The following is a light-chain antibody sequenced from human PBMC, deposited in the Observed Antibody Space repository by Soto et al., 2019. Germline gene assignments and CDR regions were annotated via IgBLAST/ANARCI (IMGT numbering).Light chain of an antibody. J-gene: IGKJ2*01. CDR1: QSVSNK. CDR2: DTS. CDR3: QQSDSTPYT. Sequence: EIVLTQSPATLSSSPGERATLSCRASQSVSNKLAWYQHKPGQAPRLLIYDTSNRATGIPARFSGSGSGTDFTLTISSLEPEDFSTYYCQQSDSTPYTFGQGTKVEI. V-gene: IGKV3-11*01.